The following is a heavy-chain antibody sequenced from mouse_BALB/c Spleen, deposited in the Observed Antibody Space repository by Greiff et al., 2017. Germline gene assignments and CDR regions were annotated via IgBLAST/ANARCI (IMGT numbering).Heavy chain of an antibody. D-gene: IGHD2-4*01. V-gene: IGHV1-5*01. CDR2: IYPGNSDT. Sequence: EVKLVESGTVLARPGASVKMSCKASGYTFTSYWLHRVKQRPGQGLEWIGAIYPGNSDTSYNQKFKGKAKLTAVTTTGTGYMELSSLTNEDSAVYYCTSMITTWFAYWGQGTLVTVS. CDR1: GYTFTSYW. CDR3: TSMITTWFAY. J-gene: IGHJ3*01.